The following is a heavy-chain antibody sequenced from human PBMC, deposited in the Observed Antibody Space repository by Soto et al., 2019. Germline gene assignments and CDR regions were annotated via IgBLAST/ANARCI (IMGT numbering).Heavy chain of an antibody. CDR1: GFTLTGYA. CDR2: ISYDGNNK. D-gene: IGHD4-4*01. CDR3: ARQYDAFDV. J-gene: IGHJ3*01. Sequence: QVQLVESGGGVVQPGTSLRLSCAASGFTLTGYAMHWVRQAPGNGLEWVAVISYDGNNKYYADSVKGRITISRDISKNTLYLQMNGLRVEDTSVYYCARQYDAFDVWGQGTAVTVSS. V-gene: IGHV3-30-3*01.